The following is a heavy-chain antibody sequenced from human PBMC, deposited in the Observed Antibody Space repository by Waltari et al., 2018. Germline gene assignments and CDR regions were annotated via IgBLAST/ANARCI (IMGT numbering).Heavy chain of an antibody. J-gene: IGHJ4*02. CDR2: IYHSGST. D-gene: IGHD3-10*01. Sequence: QVQLQESGPGLVKPSETLSLTCPVSGYSISSGYYWGWIRQPPGKGLGWIGGIYHSGSTYYNPSLKSRVTISVDTSKNQFSLKLSSVTAADTAVYYCAREEGGFSPTPGRYFDYWGQGTLVTVSS. CDR3: AREEGGFSPTPGRYFDY. CDR1: GYSISSGYY. V-gene: IGHV4-38-2*02.